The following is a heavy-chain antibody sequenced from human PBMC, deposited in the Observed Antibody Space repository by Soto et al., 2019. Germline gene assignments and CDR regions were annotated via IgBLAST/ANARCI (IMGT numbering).Heavy chain of an antibody. V-gene: IGHV4-59*08. J-gene: IGHJ4*02. D-gene: IGHD3-16*01. Sequence: SETLSLTCTVAGGSISGYYWSWIRQPPGKRLEWIGYIYSSGSINYNPSLKSRVTMSVDTSKNQVSLKLSSVTAADTPVYYCASVPRLADHAFDRWGQGTLVTVSS. CDR3: ASVPRLADHAFDR. CDR2: IYSSGSI. CDR1: GGSISGYY.